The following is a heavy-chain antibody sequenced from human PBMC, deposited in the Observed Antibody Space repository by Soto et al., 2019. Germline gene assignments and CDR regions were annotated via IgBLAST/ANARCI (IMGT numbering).Heavy chain of an antibody. CDR3: ARLRKGGFCDY. V-gene: IGHV3-7*03. J-gene: IGHJ4*02. D-gene: IGHD1-26*01. CDR1: QFTFSNFW. CDR2: IKEDGSEK. Sequence: GGSLRLSCGASQFTFSNFWMTWVRQAPGKGLEWVANIKEDGSEKYYVDSVKARFTISRDSAKNSLYLQMDSLRAEDTAVYYCARLRKGGFCDYWGQGSMVTVSS.